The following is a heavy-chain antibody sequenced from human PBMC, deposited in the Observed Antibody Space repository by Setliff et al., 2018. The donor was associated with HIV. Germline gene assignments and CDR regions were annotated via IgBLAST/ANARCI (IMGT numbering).Heavy chain of an antibody. CDR2: ISSSGNTV. V-gene: IGHV3-48*03. J-gene: IGHJ3*02. Sequence: SGGSLRLSCAASGFTFNNCEMNWVRQAPGKGLEWVSYISSSGNTVFYADSVKGRFTISRDNAKNSLYLQMNSLSTEDTAVYYCARDRGDGYEPDASAFDIWGQGTMVTVSS. CDR3: ARDRGDGYEPDASAFDI. CDR1: GFTFNNCE. D-gene: IGHD5-12*01.